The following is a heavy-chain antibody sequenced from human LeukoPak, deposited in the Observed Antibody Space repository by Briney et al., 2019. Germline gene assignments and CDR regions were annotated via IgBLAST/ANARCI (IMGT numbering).Heavy chain of an antibody. J-gene: IGHJ4*02. CDR1: GGSISSSSYY. D-gene: IGHD1-26*01. V-gene: IGHV4-39*07. CDR2: IYYSGST. CDR3: ARVEVGATCFDY. Sequence: PSETLSLTCTVSGGSISSSSYYWGWIRQPPGKGLEWIGSIYYSGSTYYNPSLKSRVTISVDTSKNQFSLKLSSVTAADTAVYYCARVEVGATCFDYWGQGTLVTVSS.